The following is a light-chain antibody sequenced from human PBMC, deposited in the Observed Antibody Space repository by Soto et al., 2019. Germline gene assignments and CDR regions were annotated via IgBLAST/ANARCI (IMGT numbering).Light chain of an antibody. J-gene: IGLJ1*01. Sequence: QSALTQPPSVSGSPGQSFTISCTGTSSDVGSYNHVSWYQQPPGTAPKLMIYEVSNRPSGVPDRFSGSKSGNTASLTISRLQAEDEADYYCTSYTSSNTYVFGTGTKVTVL. CDR2: EVS. CDR3: TSYTSSNTYV. CDR1: SSDVGSYNH. V-gene: IGLV2-18*02.